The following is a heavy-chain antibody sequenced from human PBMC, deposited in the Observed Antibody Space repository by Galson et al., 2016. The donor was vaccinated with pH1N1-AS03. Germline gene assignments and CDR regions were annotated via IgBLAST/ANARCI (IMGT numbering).Heavy chain of an antibody. Sequence: SLRLSCAASGFTFTDYYMTWIRQAPGKGPELISYISSRGSTKYYADSVKGRFAISRDDTKKSVYLQMDRLRVEDTAVYYCARDWGFSWTSRPTFDFWGQGTMVAVSA. CDR3: ARDWGFSWTSRPTFDF. CDR2: ISSRGSTK. D-gene: IGHD6-13*01. V-gene: IGHV3-11*01. CDR1: GFTFTDYY. J-gene: IGHJ3*01.